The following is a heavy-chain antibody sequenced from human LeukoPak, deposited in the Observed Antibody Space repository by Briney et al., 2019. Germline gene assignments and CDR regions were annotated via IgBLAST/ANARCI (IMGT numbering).Heavy chain of an antibody. V-gene: IGHV3-53*01. CDR3: ARGWLRTYGGNPDAFDI. D-gene: IGHD4-23*01. CDR1: GFTVSSNY. J-gene: IGHJ3*02. Sequence: GGSLRLSCAASGFTVSSNYMSWVRQAPGKGLEWVSVIYSGGSTNYAASVKGRFTLSRDNSKNTLYLQMNSLRAGETAVYYCARGWLRTYGGNPDAFDIWGQGTVVTVSS. CDR2: IYSGGST.